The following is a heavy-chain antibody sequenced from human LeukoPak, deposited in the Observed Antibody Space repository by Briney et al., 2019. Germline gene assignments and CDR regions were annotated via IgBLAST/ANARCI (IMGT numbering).Heavy chain of an antibody. D-gene: IGHD6-13*01. V-gene: IGHV1-69*13. Sequence: ASVKVSCKASGGTFSSYAISWVRQAPGQGLEWMGGIIPIFGTANYAQKFQGRVTITADESTSTAYMELSSLRSEDMAVYYCARGLAAAGTGAFDIWGQGTMVTVSS. CDR3: ARGLAAAGTGAFDI. J-gene: IGHJ3*02. CDR2: IIPIFGTA. CDR1: GGTFSSYA.